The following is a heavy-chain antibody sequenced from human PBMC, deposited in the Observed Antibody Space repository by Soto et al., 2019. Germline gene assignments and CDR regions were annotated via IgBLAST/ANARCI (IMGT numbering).Heavy chain of an antibody. CDR3: ARDQGYCSGGSCAPASAFDI. CDR2: INPNSGGT. D-gene: IGHD2-15*01. CDR1: GYTFTGYY. Sequence: GASVKVSCKASGYTFTGYYMHWVRQAPGQGLEWMGWINPNSGGTNYAQKFQGWVTMTRDTSISTAYMELSRLRSDDTAVYYCARDQGYCSGGSCAPASAFDIWGQGTMVTV. J-gene: IGHJ3*02. V-gene: IGHV1-2*04.